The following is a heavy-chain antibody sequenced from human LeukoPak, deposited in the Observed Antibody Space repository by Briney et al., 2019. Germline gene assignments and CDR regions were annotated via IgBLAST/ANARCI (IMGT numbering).Heavy chain of an antibody. CDR3: ARIAAAGTNDAFDI. Sequence: GGSLRLSCAASGFTFSSYGMHWVRQAPGKGLEWVAFIRYDGSNKYYADSVKGRFTISRDNAKNSLYLQMNSLRAEDTAVYYCARIAAAGTNDAFDIWGQGTMVTVSS. V-gene: IGHV3-30*02. D-gene: IGHD6-13*01. J-gene: IGHJ3*02. CDR2: IRYDGSNK. CDR1: GFTFSSYG.